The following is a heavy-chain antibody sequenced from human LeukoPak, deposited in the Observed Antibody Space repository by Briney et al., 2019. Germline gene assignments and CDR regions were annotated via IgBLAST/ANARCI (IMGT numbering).Heavy chain of an antibody. CDR3: ARGPMGGWFGELTFDY. CDR1: GYTFTGYY. V-gene: IGHV1-2*04. CDR2: INPSSGGT. Sequence: EASVKVSCKASGYTFTGYYMHWVRQAPGQGLEWMGWINPSSGGTNYAQKFQGWVTMTRDTSISTAYMELSRLRSDDTAVYYCARGPMGGWFGELTFDYWGQGTLVTVSS. D-gene: IGHD3-10*01. J-gene: IGHJ4*02.